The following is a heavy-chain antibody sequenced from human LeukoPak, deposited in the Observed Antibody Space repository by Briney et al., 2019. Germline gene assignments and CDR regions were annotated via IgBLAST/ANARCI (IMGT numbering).Heavy chain of an antibody. Sequence: SETLSLTCTVSVGSISSYYWSWIRQPPGKGLEWIGYIYYSGSTNYNPSLKSRVTISVDTSKNQFSLKLSSVTAADTAVYYCARALLWFGELFDPWGQGTLVTVSS. V-gene: IGHV4-59*01. J-gene: IGHJ5*02. CDR1: VGSISSYY. CDR2: IYYSGST. D-gene: IGHD3-10*01. CDR3: ARALLWFGELFDP.